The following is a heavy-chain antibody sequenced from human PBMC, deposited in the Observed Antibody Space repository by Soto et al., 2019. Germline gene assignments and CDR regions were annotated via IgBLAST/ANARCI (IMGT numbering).Heavy chain of an antibody. CDR3: ARPIIEGPRCYYGMDV. Sequence: QVQLVQSGAEVKKPGSSVKVSCKASGGTFSSYAISWVRQAPGQGLEWMGGIIPIFGTANYAQKFQGRVTITADKSTSTAYMELSSLRAEDTAVYYCARPIIEGPRCYYGMDVWGQGTTVTVSS. J-gene: IGHJ6*02. CDR2: IIPIFGTA. CDR1: GGTFSSYA. D-gene: IGHD4-17*01. V-gene: IGHV1-69*06.